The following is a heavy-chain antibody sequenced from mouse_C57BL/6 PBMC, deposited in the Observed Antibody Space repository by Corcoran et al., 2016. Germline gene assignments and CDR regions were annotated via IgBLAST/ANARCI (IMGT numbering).Heavy chain of an antibody. J-gene: IGHJ3*01. CDR3: ARAYYSNPLAY. CDR1: GYTFTDYY. Sequence: EVQLQQSGPELVKPGASVKISCKASGYTFTDYYMNWVKQSHGKSLEWIGDINPNNGGTSYNQKFKGKATLTVDKSSSTAYMELRSLTSADSAVYYCARAYYSNPLAYWGQGTLVTVSA. CDR2: INPNNGGT. V-gene: IGHV1-26*01. D-gene: IGHD2-5*01.